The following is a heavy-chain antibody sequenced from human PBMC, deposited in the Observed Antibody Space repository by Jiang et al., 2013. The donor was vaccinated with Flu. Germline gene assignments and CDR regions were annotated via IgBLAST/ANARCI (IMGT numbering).Heavy chain of an antibody. CDR2: VYTGGHS. Sequence: SQTLSLTCSVSGAYLSSFFWSWLRQPPGKGLEWIGYVYTGGHSQSNPSLKSRLTMSVDTSKNEFSLKLTSVTAADTAVYFCARSRFGSAPPDGFDVWG. V-gene: IGHV4-4*08. CDR3: ARSRFGSAPPDGFDV. CDR1: GAYLSSFF. D-gene: IGHD3-3*01. J-gene: IGHJ3*01.